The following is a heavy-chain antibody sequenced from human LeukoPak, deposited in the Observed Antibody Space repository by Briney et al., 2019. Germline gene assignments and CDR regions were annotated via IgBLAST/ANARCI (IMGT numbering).Heavy chain of an antibody. Sequence: GGSLRLSCAASGFTFSSYWMHWVRQAPGKGLVWVSRINSDGSGTSYADSVKGRFTISRDNAKNTLYLQMNSLRAEDTAVYYCAREQGLNMVRGVPAAFDIWGQGTMVTVSS. CDR2: INSDGSGT. CDR1: GFTFSSYW. J-gene: IGHJ3*02. D-gene: IGHD3-10*01. CDR3: AREQGLNMVRGVPAAFDI. V-gene: IGHV3-74*01.